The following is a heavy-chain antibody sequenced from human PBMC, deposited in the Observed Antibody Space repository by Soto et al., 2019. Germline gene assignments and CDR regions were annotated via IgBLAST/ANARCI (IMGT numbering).Heavy chain of an antibody. D-gene: IGHD6-13*01. CDR3: AKEYSNSWYLIRFRDFARIWDY. CDR2: IGVSGGST. Sequence: EVQLLESGGGLVQPGGSLRLSCAASGFTFSSNAMSWVRQAPGKGLEWVSAIGVSGGSTYYADSVKGRFTISRDNSKNTLYLQMNSLRAEDTAVYYCAKEYSNSWYLIRFRDFARIWDYWGQGTLVTVSS. CDR1: GFTFSSNA. V-gene: IGHV3-23*01. J-gene: IGHJ4*02.